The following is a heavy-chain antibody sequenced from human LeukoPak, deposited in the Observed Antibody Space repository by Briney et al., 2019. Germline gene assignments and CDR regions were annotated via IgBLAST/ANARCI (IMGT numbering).Heavy chain of an antibody. D-gene: IGHD2-2*01. Sequence: PGGSLRLSCAASGFTFSSYWMSWVRQAPGKGLEWVANIKQDGSEKYYVDSVKGRFTISRDNAKNSLYLQMNSLRAEDTAVYYCARGASSTSCYFDYWGQGTLVTVSS. CDR1: GFTFSSYW. V-gene: IGHV3-7*01. CDR2: IKQDGSEK. J-gene: IGHJ4*02. CDR3: ARGASSTSCYFDY.